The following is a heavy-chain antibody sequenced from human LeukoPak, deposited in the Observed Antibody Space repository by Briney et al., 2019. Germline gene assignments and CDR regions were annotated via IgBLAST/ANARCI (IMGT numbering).Heavy chain of an antibody. CDR2: ISAYNGNT. Sequence: ASVKVSCKASGYTFTSYGISWVRQAPGEGLEWMGWISAYNGNTNYAQKLQGRVTMTTDTSTSTAYMELRSLRSDDTAVYYCARDRQGYSYGTYYYYYYMDVWGKGTTVTVPS. CDR1: GYTFTSYG. J-gene: IGHJ6*03. V-gene: IGHV1-18*01. CDR3: ARDRQGYSYGTYYYYYYMDV. D-gene: IGHD5-18*01.